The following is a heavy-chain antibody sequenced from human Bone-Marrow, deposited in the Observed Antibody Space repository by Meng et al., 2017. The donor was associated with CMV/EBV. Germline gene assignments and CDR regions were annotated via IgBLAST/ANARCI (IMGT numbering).Heavy chain of an antibody. V-gene: IGHV1-18*01. CDR1: GYTFTSYG. D-gene: IGHD2-2*01. CDR3: ARDRGGYCSSTSRYPDP. J-gene: IGHJ5*02. Sequence: ASVKVSCKASGYTFTSYGISWVRQAPGQGLEWMGWISAYNGNTNYAQKLQGRVTMTTDTSTSTAYMELRSLRSDDTAVYYCARDRGGYCSSTSRYPDPWGQGTLVTVSS. CDR2: ISAYNGNT.